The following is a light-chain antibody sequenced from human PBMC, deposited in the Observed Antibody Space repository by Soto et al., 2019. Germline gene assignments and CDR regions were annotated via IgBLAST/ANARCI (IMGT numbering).Light chain of an antibody. CDR2: WAS. CDR1: QSVLYSSNNKNY. V-gene: IGKV4-1*01. J-gene: IGKJ2*01. Sequence: DIVMTQSPDSLPVSLGERATINCESSQSVLYSSNNKNYLAWYQQKPGQPPKLLIYWASTRESGVPDRFSGSGSGTDFTLTINSLQAEDVAGYYCQQYYSIPPTFGQGTKLEIK. CDR3: QQYYSIPPT.